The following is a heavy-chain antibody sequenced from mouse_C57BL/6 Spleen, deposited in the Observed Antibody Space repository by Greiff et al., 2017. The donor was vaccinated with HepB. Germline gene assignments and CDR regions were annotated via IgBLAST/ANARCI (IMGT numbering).Heavy chain of an antibody. Sequence: VQLQQPGAELVRPGSSVKLSCKASGYTFTSYWMHWVKQRPIQGLEWIGNIDPSDSETHYNQKFKDKATLTVDKSSSTAYMQLSSLTSDDSAVYYCARRGYSNYVAMDYWGQGTSVTVSS. CDR2: IDPSDSET. V-gene: IGHV1-52*01. D-gene: IGHD2-5*01. CDR1: GYTFTSYW. CDR3: ARRGYSNYVAMDY. J-gene: IGHJ4*01.